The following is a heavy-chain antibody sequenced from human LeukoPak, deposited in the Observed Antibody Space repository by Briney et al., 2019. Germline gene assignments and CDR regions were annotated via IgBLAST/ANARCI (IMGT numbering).Heavy chain of an antibody. CDR1: GGSISSYY. CDR2: IYYSGST. J-gene: IGHJ4*02. D-gene: IGHD3-16*01. CDR3: ARGRLRLGELYPYYFDY. Sequence: SETLSLTCTVSGGSISSYYWSWIRQPPGKGLEWIGYIYYSGSTNYYPSLKSRVTISVDTSKSQFSLKLSSVTAADTAVYYCARGRLRLGELYPYYFDYWGQGTLVTVSS. V-gene: IGHV4-59*01.